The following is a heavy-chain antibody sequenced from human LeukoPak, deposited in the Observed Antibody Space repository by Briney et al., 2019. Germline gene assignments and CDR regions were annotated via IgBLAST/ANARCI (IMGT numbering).Heavy chain of an antibody. Sequence: GGSLRLSCAASGFTFGSYAMSWVRQAPGKGLEWVSVISGSGGTTYYADSVKGRFTISRDNSKNTLYLQMNSLRAEDTAVYYCARAYTYDSSAYDYWGQGTLVTVSS. CDR1: GFTFGSYA. D-gene: IGHD3-22*01. CDR2: ISGSGGTT. V-gene: IGHV3-23*01. J-gene: IGHJ4*02. CDR3: ARAYTYDSSAYDY.